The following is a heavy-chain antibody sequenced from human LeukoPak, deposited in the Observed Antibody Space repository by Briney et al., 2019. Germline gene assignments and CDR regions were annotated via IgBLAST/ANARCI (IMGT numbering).Heavy chain of an antibody. V-gene: IGHV4-34*01. D-gene: IGHD3-10*01. CDR1: GGSFSGYY. CDR3: ARVGYYYGSGTDY. J-gene: IGHJ4*02. Sequence: SETLSLTCAVYGGSFSGYYWSWIRQPPGKGLEWIGEINHSGSTNYNPSLKSRVTISVDTSKNQLSLKLSSVTAADTAVYYCARVGYYYGSGTDYWGQGILVTVSS. CDR2: INHSGST.